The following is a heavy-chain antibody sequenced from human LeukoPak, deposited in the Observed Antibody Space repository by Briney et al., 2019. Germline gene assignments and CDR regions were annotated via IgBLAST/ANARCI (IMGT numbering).Heavy chain of an antibody. J-gene: IGHJ4*02. CDR2: IDSDGTTT. CDR3: ARVRATFSPHFDN. Sequence: GGSLRLSCVASGFTFSTYWMHWVRQAPGKGLVWVSRIDSDGTTTTYADSVKGRFTISRDNAKNTLYLQMNSLRAEDTAVYYCARVRATFSPHFDNWGQGTLVTVSS. V-gene: IGHV3-74*01. CDR1: GFTFSTYW. D-gene: IGHD5-12*01.